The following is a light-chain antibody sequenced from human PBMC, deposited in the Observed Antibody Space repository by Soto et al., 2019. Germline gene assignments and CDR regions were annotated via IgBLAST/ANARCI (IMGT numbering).Light chain of an antibody. Sequence: QSVLTQPASVSGSPGQSITIACTGTNRDVGSYNLVSWYQQRPGEAPKLIISEVRNRPSGISYRFTGSKSGNTASLTISGLQAEDEADYCCSSYTTTSTLVFGGGTK. CDR1: NRDVGSYNL. CDR2: EVR. V-gene: IGLV2-14*01. J-gene: IGLJ3*02. CDR3: SSYTTTSTLV.